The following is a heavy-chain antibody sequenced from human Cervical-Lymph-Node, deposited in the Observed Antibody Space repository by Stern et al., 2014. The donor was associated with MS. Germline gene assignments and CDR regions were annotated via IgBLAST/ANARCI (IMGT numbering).Heavy chain of an antibody. CDR2: IRFDGSNK. V-gene: IGHV3-33*01. CDR1: GFTFSSYS. D-gene: IGHD5-24*01. Sequence: VQLVESGGGVVQPGRSLRLSCAASGFTFSSYSIHWVRQAPGKGLAWVEVIRFDGSNKFYAEYVKGRFTISRDNSKNTLYLQMNSLRDADTAVYYCVRDPDGYFDYWGRGTLVTVST. J-gene: IGHJ4*02. CDR3: VRDPDGYFDY.